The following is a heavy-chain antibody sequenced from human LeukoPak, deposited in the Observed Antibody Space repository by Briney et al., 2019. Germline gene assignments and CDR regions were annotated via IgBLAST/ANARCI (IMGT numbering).Heavy chain of an antibody. Sequence: GGSLRLSCAAPGVTFDDYAMHWVRQAPGKGLEWVSGINWNSGNIGYADSVKGRFTISRDNAKNSLYLQMNSLRAEDTALYYCSRSSSWYFPFDYWGQGTLVTVSS. J-gene: IGHJ4*02. CDR3: SRSSSWYFPFDY. CDR2: INWNSGNI. D-gene: IGHD6-13*01. CDR1: GVTFDDYA. V-gene: IGHV3-9*01.